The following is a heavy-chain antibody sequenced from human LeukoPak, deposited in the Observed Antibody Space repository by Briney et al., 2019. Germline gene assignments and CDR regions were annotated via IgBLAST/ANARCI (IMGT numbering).Heavy chain of an antibody. D-gene: IGHD4-23*01. CDR3: ASRNSLFI. V-gene: IGHV3-23*01. Sequence: GGTLRLSCAASGFTFSNSGMNWVRQAPGKGLEWVSTISASGDSTYYADSVKGRFTSSRDNSKNTLYLQMNSLRAEDTAVYYCASRNSLFIWGQGTLVTVSS. CDR1: GFTFSNSG. CDR2: ISASGDST. J-gene: IGHJ4*02.